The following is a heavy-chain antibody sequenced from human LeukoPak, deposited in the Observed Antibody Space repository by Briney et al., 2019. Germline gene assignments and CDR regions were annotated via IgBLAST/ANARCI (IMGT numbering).Heavy chain of an antibody. CDR3: ARDLRRLEDLDY. J-gene: IGHJ4*02. D-gene: IGHD1-1*01. Sequence: GASVKVSCKASGYTFTSYGISWVRQAPGQGLEWMGWINPNSGGTNYAQKFQGRVTMTRDTSISTAYMELSRLRSDDTAVYYCARDLRRLEDLDYWGQGTLVTVSS. V-gene: IGHV1-2*02. CDR2: INPNSGGT. CDR1: GYTFTSYG.